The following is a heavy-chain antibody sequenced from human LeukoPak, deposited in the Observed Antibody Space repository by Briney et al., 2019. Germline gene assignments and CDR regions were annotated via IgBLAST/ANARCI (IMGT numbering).Heavy chain of an antibody. J-gene: IGHJ6*04. CDR2: IIPIFGTA. CDR1: GGTFNSYA. D-gene: IGHD3-3*01. V-gene: IGHV1-69*13. Sequence: ASVKVSCKASGGTFNSYAITWVRQAPGQGLEWLGGIIPIFGTANYAQKFQGRVTITADESTSTAYMELSSLRSEDTAVYYCASSPAPGSRSGYGMDVWGKGTTVTVSS. CDR3: ASSPAPGSRSGYGMDV.